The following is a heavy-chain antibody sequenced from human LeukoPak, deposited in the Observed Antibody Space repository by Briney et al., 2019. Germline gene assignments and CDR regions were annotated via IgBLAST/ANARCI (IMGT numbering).Heavy chain of an antibody. V-gene: IGHV4-59*08. CDR3: ASSKYYYDSSGYYSTWFHP. J-gene: IGHJ5*02. Sequence: RSETLSLTWTVSGGSISSYYWSWIRQHPGEGLEWHGYIYYSGSTNYNPSLKSRVTISVDTSKNQFSLKLSSVTAADTAVYYCASSKYYYDSSGYYSTWFHPWGQGTLVTVSS. CDR1: GGSISSYY. CDR2: IYYSGST. D-gene: IGHD3-22*01.